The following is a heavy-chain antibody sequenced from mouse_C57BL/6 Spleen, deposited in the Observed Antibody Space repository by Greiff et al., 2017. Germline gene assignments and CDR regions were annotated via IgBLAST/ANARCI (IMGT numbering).Heavy chain of an antibody. CDR1: GYTFTDHT. Sequence: SDAELVKPGASVKISCKVSGYTFTDHTIHWMKQRPEQGLEWIGYIYPRDGSTKYNEKFKGKASLTADKSSSTAYMQLNSLTAEDSAVYCCAYYSNYERGFDYWGQGTTLTASS. D-gene: IGHD2-5*01. J-gene: IGHJ2*01. V-gene: IGHV1-78*01. CDR2: IYPRDGST. CDR3: AYYSNYERGFDY.